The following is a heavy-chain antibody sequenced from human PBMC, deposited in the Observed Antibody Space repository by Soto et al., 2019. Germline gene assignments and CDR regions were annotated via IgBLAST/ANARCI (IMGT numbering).Heavy chain of an antibody. CDR1: GGSIGSAYQ. CDR2: IYHSGTT. CDR3: ARALYGDYAAYYYGMDV. J-gene: IGHJ6*02. Sequence: PSETLSLTCTVSGGSIGSAYQWGWIRQPPGKGLEWIGNIYHSGTTDYNPSLESRVTISVDTSNNQFSLKLNSVTAADTAVYYCARALYGDYAAYYYGMDVWGQGTTVTVSS. V-gene: IGHV4-38-2*02. D-gene: IGHD4-17*01.